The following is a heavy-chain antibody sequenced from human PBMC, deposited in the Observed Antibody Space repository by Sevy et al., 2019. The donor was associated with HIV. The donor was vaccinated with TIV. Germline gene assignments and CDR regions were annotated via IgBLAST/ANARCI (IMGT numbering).Heavy chain of an antibody. CDR2: IYWDDDK. CDR1: GFSLSTSGVG. D-gene: IGHD4-17*01. J-gene: IGHJ4*02. CDR3: AHTSPYGDYVHFDY. Sequence: SGRTLVNPTQTLTLTCTFSGFSLSTSGVGVGWIRQPPGKALEWLALIYWDDDKRYSPSLKSRLTITKGTSKNQVVLTMTNMDPVDTATYYCAHTSPYGDYVHFDYWGQGTLVTVSS. V-gene: IGHV2-5*02.